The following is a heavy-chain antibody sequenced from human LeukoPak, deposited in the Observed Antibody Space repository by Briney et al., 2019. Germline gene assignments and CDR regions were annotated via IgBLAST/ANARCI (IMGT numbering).Heavy chain of an antibody. CDR2: INHSGST. CDR3: ARVVEMATTLYFDY. J-gene: IGHJ4*02. D-gene: IGHD5-24*01. Sequence: PSETLSLTCAVYGGSFSGYYWSWIRQPPGKGLEWIGEINHSGSTNYNPSLKSRVTISVDTPKNQFSLKLSSVTAADTAVYYCARVVEMATTLYFDYWGQGTLVTVSS. V-gene: IGHV4-34*01. CDR1: GGSFSGYY.